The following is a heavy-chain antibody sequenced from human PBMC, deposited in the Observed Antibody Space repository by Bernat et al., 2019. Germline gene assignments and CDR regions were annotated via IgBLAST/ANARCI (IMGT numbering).Heavy chain of an antibody. D-gene: IGHD1-26*01. J-gene: IGHJ4*02. V-gene: IGHV3-30*18. CDR1: GFTFSSYG. CDR3: AKSSGSYYRLLDY. CDR2: ISYDGSNK. Sequence: QVQLVESGGGVVQPGRSLRLSCAASGFTFSSYGMHWVRQAPGKGLEWVAVISYDGSNKYYADSVQGRFTISRDNSKNTLYLQMNSLRAEDTAVYYCAKSSGSYYRLLDYWGQGTLVTVSS.